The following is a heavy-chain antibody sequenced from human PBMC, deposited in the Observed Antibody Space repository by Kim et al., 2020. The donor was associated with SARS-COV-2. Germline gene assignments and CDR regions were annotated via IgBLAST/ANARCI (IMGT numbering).Heavy chain of an antibody. D-gene: IGHD2-2*01. CDR3: ARAGSEIQLMPFIDY. V-gene: IGHV1-46*01. J-gene: IGHJ4*02. Sequence: QKFQGRVTMTRDTSTSTVYMELSSLRSEDTAVYYCARAGSEIQLMPFIDYWGQGTLVTVSS.